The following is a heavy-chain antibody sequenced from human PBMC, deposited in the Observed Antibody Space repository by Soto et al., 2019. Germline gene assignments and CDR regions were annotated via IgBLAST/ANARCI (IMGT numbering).Heavy chain of an antibody. CDR1: GGSFSGYY. J-gene: IGHJ6*02. V-gene: IGHV4-34*01. CDR2: INHSGST. D-gene: IGHD3-10*01. CDR3: AGRPYYGSGSYSRGGMDV. Sequence: SETLSLTCAVYGGSFSGYYWSWIRQPPGKGLEWIGEINHSGSTNYNPSLKSRVTISVDTSKNQLSLKLSSVTAADTAVYYCAGRPYYGSGSYSRGGMDVWGQGTTVTVSS.